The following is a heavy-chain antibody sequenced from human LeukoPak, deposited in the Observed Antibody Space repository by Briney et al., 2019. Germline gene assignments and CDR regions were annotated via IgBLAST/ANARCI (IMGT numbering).Heavy chain of an antibody. D-gene: IGHD3-10*01. CDR2: ISYDGSNK. V-gene: IGHV3-30*19. Sequence: GGSLRLSCAASGFTFSNHGMHWGRQAPGKGLEWVAVISYDGSNKYYADSVKGRFTISRDKSKNTLYLQMNSLRAEDTAVYYCARDGSWFGELSTFDYWGQGTLVTVSS. J-gene: IGHJ4*02. CDR3: ARDGSWFGELSTFDY. CDR1: GFTFSNHG.